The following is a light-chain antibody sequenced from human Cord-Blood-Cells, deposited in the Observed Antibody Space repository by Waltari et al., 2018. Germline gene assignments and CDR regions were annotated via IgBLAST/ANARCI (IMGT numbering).Light chain of an antibody. CDR2: EVS. CDR1: RRAVASSNL. CDR3: CSYAGSSTWV. J-gene: IGLJ3*02. V-gene: IGLV2-23*02. Sequence: QPALTQPASVSGSPGQSITPSCPGTRRAVASSNLVSWYQQHPGKAPKLMIYEVSKRPSGGSNRFSGSKSGNTASLTISGLQAEDEADYYCCSYAGSSTWVFGGGTKLTVL.